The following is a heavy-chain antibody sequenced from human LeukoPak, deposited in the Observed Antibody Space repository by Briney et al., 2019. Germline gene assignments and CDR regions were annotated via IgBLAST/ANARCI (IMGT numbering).Heavy chain of an antibody. CDR3: ARAVGYYYDSSGYWLSDY. Sequence: GASVKVSCKASGGTFSSYAISWVRQAPGQGLEWMGWISAYNGNTNYAQKLQGRVTMTTDTSTSTAYMELRSLRSDDTAVYYCARAVGYYYDSSGYWLSDYWGQGTLVTVSS. J-gene: IGHJ4*02. V-gene: IGHV1-18*01. CDR2: ISAYNGNT. CDR1: GGTFSSYA. D-gene: IGHD3-22*01.